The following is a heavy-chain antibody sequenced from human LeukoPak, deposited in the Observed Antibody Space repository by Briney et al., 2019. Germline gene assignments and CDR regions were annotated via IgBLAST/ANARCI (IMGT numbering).Heavy chain of an antibody. Sequence: ASVKVSCKASGGTFSSYAISWVRQAPGQGLEWMGGIIPIFGTANYAQKFQGRVTITADESTSTAYMELSSLRSEDTAVYYCAREGERDRSSTSCYYFDYWGQGTLVTVSS. D-gene: IGHD2-2*01. CDR1: GGTFSSYA. J-gene: IGHJ4*02. CDR2: IIPIFGTA. CDR3: AREGERDRSSTSCYYFDY. V-gene: IGHV1-69*13.